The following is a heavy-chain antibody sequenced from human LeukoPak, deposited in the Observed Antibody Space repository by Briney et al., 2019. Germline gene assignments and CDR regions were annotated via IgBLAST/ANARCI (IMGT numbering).Heavy chain of an antibody. CDR3: ARDDEITFGTVN. D-gene: IGHD3-16*01. Sequence: GESLRLSCAASGFTFSNYWMTWVRQAPGKGLEWVANIKEDGSEKYYVDSVKGRFTISRDNAKKSLYLEMNSLRAEDTAVYYCARDDEITFGTVNWGQGTLVTVSS. J-gene: IGHJ4*02. CDR1: GFTFSNYW. CDR2: IKEDGSEK. V-gene: IGHV3-7*01.